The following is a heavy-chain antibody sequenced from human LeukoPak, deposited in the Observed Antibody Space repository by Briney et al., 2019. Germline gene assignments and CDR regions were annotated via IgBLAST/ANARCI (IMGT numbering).Heavy chain of an antibody. CDR1: GFTFSSYA. V-gene: IGHV3-23*01. Sequence: GESLRLSCAASGFTFSSYAMSWVRQAPGKGLEWVSAISGSGGSTYYADSVKGRFTISRDNSKNTLYLQMNSLRAEDTAVYYCAKKGLPSRTARWYYFDYWGQGTLVTVSS. J-gene: IGHJ4*02. CDR3: AKKGLPSRTARWYYFDY. CDR2: ISGSGGST. D-gene: IGHD6-6*01.